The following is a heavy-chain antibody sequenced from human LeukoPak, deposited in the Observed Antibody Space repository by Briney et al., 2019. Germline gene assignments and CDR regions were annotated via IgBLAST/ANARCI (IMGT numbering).Heavy chain of an antibody. CDR3: ARDGYDFWSGYYHPTGYYMDV. CDR2: IYYSGST. Sequence: SETLSLTCTVSGGSISSYYWSWIRQPPGKGLEWIGYIYYSGSTSYNPSLKSRVTISVDTSKNQFSPKLSSVTAADTAVYYCARDGYDFWSGYYHPTGYYMDVWGKGTTVTVSS. V-gene: IGHV4-59*12. CDR1: GGSISSYY. J-gene: IGHJ6*03. D-gene: IGHD3-3*01.